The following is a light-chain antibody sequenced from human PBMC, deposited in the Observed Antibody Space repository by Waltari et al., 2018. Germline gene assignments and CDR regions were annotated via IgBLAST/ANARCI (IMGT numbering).Light chain of an antibody. J-gene: IGKJ1*01. V-gene: IGKV3-15*01. Sequence: EIVMTQSPATLSVSPGERVTLSCRASQSVSSNLAWYQQKPGQAPRLLLYGASTRATGLPARFSGSGSGTEFTLTIRSMQSEDFAVYYCQQYNNWPQTFGQGTKVEIK. CDR3: QQYNNWPQT. CDR2: GAS. CDR1: QSVSSN.